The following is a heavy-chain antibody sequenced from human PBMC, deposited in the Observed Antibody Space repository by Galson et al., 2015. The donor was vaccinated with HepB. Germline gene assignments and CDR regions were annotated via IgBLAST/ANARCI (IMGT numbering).Heavy chain of an antibody. J-gene: IGHJ5*02. V-gene: IGHV3-30*18. CDR3: AKEGPGRFTMMINRSLGFDP. CDR1: GFSFSNYA. Sequence: SLRLSCASSGFSFSNYAIHWVRQAPGKGLEWMAVISYDGSFKYYSDSVKGRFTISRDPSRSILYLQMNSLRVEDTAVYYCAKEGPGRFTMMINRSLGFDPWGPGTLVIVSS. D-gene: IGHD3-22*01. CDR2: ISYDGSFK.